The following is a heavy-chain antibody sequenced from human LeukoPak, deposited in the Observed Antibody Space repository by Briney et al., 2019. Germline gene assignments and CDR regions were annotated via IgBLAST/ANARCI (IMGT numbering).Heavy chain of an antibody. Sequence: ETLSLTCTVSGYSISSGYYWGWIRQPPGKGLEWVSAISGSGGSTYYADSVKGRFTISRDNSKNTLYLQMNSLRAEDTAVYFCAKGDKMLTWRRTYNRFDPWGQGTLVTVSS. CDR1: GYSISSGYY. V-gene: IGHV3-23*01. CDR3: AKGDKMLTWRRTYNRFDP. CDR2: ISGSGGST. J-gene: IGHJ5*02. D-gene: IGHD3-16*01.